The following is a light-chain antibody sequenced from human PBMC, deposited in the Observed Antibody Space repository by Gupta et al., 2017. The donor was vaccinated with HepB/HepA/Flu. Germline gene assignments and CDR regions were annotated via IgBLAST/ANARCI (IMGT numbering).Light chain of an antibody. Sequence: QSVLTQPPSVSGAPGQRVTISCTGSSSNIGAGYDVHWYQKLPGTAPKLLIYGNSSRPSGVSDRFSGSKSGTSASLVITGLQAEDEAHYYCQSYDSSLSGPVFGGGTKLTVL. CDR1: SSNIGAGYD. CDR3: QSYDSSLSGPV. V-gene: IGLV1-40*01. J-gene: IGLJ3*02. CDR2: GNS.